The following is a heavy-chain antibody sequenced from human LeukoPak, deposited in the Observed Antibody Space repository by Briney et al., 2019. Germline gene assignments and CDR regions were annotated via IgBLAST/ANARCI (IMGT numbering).Heavy chain of an antibody. CDR1: GFTFDDYA. V-gene: IGHV3-9*01. CDR2: ISWNSGSI. J-gene: IGHJ4*02. CDR3: AKDFDPSIAAAGPDY. D-gene: IGHD6-13*01. Sequence: QSGGSLRLSCAASGFTFDDYAMHWVRQAPGKGLEWVSGISWNSGSIGYADSVKGRFTISRDNAKNSLYLQMNSLRAEDTALYYCAKDFDPSIAAAGPDYWGQGTLVTVSS.